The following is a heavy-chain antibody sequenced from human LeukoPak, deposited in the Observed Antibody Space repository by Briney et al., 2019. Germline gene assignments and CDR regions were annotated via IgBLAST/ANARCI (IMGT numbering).Heavy chain of an antibody. V-gene: IGHV3-23*01. CDR3: AKRYDSSGSNWFDP. Sequence: GGSLRLSCAASGFTFSSYAMSWVRQAPGKGLEWVSGISGRDGSTYDADSVKGRFTISRDNSKNTLYLQMNSLRAEDTAVYYCAKRYDSSGSNWFDPWGQGTLVTVSS. J-gene: IGHJ5*02. CDR1: GFTFSSYA. D-gene: IGHD3-22*01. CDR2: ISGRDGST.